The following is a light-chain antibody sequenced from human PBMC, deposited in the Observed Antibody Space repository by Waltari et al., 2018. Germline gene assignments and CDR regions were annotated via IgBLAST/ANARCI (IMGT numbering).Light chain of an antibody. CDR3: QKYDSLPAT. Sequence: EIVLTQSPGTLSLSPGERATLSCRASQRFGKYLAWYQQKPGQAPRLLLYHASNRATGIPDRFSGSGSGTDFSLTISRLEPEDFAIYFCQKYDSLPATFGQGTKVEIK. J-gene: IGKJ1*01. CDR2: HAS. CDR1: QRFGKY. V-gene: IGKV3-20*01.